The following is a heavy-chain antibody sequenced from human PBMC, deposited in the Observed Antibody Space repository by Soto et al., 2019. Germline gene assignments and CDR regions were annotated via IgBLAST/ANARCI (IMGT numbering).Heavy chain of an antibody. V-gene: IGHV3-64D*06. CDR2: ISTNGGST. CDR1: GFTFSIYA. D-gene: IGHD3-9*01. J-gene: IGHJ4*02. CDR3: VHRTYDILTDYYDPPN. Sequence: GGSLRLSCSASGFTFSIYAMHWVRQAPGKGLEYVSSISTNGGSTHYADSVKGRFTISRDNSKNTQYLQMSSLRADDTATYYCVHRTYDILTDYYDPPNWGQGTRVTVSS.